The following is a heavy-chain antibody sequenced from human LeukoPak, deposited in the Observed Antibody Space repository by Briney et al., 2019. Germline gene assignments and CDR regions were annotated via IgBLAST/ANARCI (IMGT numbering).Heavy chain of an antibody. V-gene: IGHV4-34*01. D-gene: IGHD2-15*01. CDR3: ARVEGYCDP. Sequence: SSETLSLTCAVYGGSFSGYYWSWIRQPPGKGLEWIGEINHSGSTNYNPSLKSRVTISVDTSKNQFSLKLSSVTAADTAVYYCARVEGYCDPWGQGTLVTVSS. CDR2: INHSGST. CDR1: GGSFSGYY. J-gene: IGHJ5*02.